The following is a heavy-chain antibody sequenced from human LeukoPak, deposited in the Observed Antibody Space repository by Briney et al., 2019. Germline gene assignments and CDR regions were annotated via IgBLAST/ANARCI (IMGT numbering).Heavy chain of an antibody. CDR2: ISSSGNT. J-gene: IGHJ4*02. CDR3: AKVLGGSGNYFHY. D-gene: IGHD1-26*01. Sequence: PGGSLTLSCAASGFTFSSYAMSWVRQAPGKGLEWVSLISSSGNTYYADSVKGRFTISRDNSKNTLYLQMNSLRAEDTAVYYCAKVLGGSGNYFHYWGQGALVTVSS. V-gene: IGHV3-23*01. CDR1: GFTFSSYA.